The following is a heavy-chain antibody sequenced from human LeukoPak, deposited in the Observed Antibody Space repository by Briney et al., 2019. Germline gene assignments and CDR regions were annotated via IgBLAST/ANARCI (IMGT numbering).Heavy chain of an antibody. J-gene: IGHJ4*02. Sequence: SETLSLTCTVSGGSISSNNYYWGWIRQPPWKGLEWIGSIYYSGSTYYNPSLKSRVTISVDTSKNQFSLKLNSVTAADTAVYYCASAKTSSSSWFTFDYWGQGTLVTVSS. D-gene: IGHD6-13*01. V-gene: IGHV4-39*01. CDR1: GGSISSNNYY. CDR3: ASAKTSSSSWFTFDY. CDR2: IYYSGST.